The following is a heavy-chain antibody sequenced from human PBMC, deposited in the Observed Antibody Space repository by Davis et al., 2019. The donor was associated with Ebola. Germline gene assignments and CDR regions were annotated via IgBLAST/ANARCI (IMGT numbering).Heavy chain of an antibody. D-gene: IGHD6-19*01. J-gene: IGHJ6*03. Sequence: SETLSLTCTVSGGSISSGGYYWSWIRQHPGKGLEWIGYIYYSGSTYYNPSLKSRVTISVDTSKNQFSLKLNSVTAADTAVYYCARDAWGYSSGWYGHYYYMDVWGKGTTVTVSS. CDR3: ARDAWGYSSGWYGHYYYMDV. CDR2: IYYSGST. V-gene: IGHV4-31*03. CDR1: GGSISSGGYY.